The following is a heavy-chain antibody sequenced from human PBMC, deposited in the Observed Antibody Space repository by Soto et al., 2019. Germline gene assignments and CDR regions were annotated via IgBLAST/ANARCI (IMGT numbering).Heavy chain of an antibody. V-gene: IGHV3-7*01. J-gene: IGHJ4*02. CDR2: IKQDGSEK. CDR3: ARLRGLSGIVVAATLDY. CDR1: GFTFSSYW. D-gene: IGHD2-15*01. Sequence: EVQLVESGGGLVQPGGSLRLSCAASGFTFSSYWMSWVRQAPGKGLEWVANIKQDGSEKYYVDSVKGRFTISRDNAKNSLYLQMNSLRAEDTAVYYCARLRGLSGIVVAATLDYWGQGPLVTVSS.